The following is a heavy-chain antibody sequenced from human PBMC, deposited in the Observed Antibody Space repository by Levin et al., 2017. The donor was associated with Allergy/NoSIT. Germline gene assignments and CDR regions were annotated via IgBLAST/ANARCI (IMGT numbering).Heavy chain of an antibody. D-gene: IGHD3-22*01. CDR3: ATGLRSYFLDSSGYYDN. CDR1: GYTLTEFS. Sequence: ASVKVSCKVFGYTLTEFSMHWVRQRPGKGLEWMGGFDPEDDEIIYAQKFQGRVIMTEDTSRVTAYMELSSLRSEDTAVYFCATGLRSYFLDSSGYYDNWGQGTLVTVSS. J-gene: IGHJ4*02. V-gene: IGHV1-24*01. CDR2: FDPEDDEI.